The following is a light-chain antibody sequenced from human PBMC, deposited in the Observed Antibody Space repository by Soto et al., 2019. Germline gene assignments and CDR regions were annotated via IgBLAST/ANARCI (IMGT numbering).Light chain of an antibody. CDR3: QQYDTSPRT. Sequence: EIVLTQSTGTLSLSPGERATLSCRASQSVSSNYLAWYQQKRGQAPRLLIYGASSRATGIPTRFSGSGSGTDFPLTISRLEPEDFAVYYCQQYDTSPRTFGQGTKVEI. CDR2: GAS. J-gene: IGKJ1*01. V-gene: IGKV3-20*01. CDR1: QSVSSNY.